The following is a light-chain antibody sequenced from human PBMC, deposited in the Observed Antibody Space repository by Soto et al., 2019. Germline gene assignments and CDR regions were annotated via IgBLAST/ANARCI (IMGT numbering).Light chain of an antibody. Sequence: QSVLTQPHSVSGAPGQRVTISFTGSSSNIGAGYYVHWYQQLPGTAPKLLIYGNSNRPSGVPDRFSGSKSGTSASRAITGLQAEDEADYYCQSYDSSLSAYVFGTGTKLTVL. J-gene: IGLJ1*01. V-gene: IGLV1-40*01. CDR1: SSNIGAGYY. CDR2: GNS. CDR3: QSYDSSLSAYV.